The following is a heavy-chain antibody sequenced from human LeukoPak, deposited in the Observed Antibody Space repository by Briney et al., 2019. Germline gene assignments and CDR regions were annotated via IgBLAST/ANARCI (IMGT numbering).Heavy chain of an antibody. J-gene: IGHJ3*02. D-gene: IGHD5-12*01. CDR1: GFSFNDYA. CDR2: ISGDGGST. Sequence: PGGSLRLSCAASGFSFNDYAMNWVRQAPGKGLEWVSSISGDGGSTYYADSVKGRFTISRDNPKNTLYLQMSSLRVEDTAEYYCAKDRLYSAYGSDAFDIWGQGTMVTVFS. V-gene: IGHV3-23*01. CDR3: AKDRLYSAYGSDAFDI.